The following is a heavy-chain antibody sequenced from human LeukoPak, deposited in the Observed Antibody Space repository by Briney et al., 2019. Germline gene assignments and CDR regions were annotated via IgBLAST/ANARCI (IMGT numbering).Heavy chain of an antibody. V-gene: IGHV4-59*01. J-gene: IGHJ2*01. Sequence: PSETLSLTCTVSGGSISSYYWSWIRQPPGKGLEWIGYIYYSGSTNYSPSLKSRLTISVDTSKNQFSLKLSSVTAADTAVYYCARTYGSSGLGYFDLWGRGTLVSVSS. CDR2: IYYSGST. D-gene: IGHD6-13*01. CDR3: ARTYGSSGLGYFDL. CDR1: GGSISSYY.